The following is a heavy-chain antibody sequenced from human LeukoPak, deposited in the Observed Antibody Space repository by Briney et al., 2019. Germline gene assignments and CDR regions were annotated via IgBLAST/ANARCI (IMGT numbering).Heavy chain of an antibody. CDR3: ARAGPPRLWFGELLV. D-gene: IGHD3-10*01. Sequence: VQPGRSLRLSCAASGFTFSNYTMHWVRQAPGKGLEWVAVISYDGSNKHYADSVKGRFTISRDNSNNTLYLQMNSLRVEDTAVYHCARAGPPRLWFGELLVWGQGTLVSVSS. J-gene: IGHJ4*02. V-gene: IGHV3-30*04. CDR1: GFTFSNYT. CDR2: ISYDGSNK.